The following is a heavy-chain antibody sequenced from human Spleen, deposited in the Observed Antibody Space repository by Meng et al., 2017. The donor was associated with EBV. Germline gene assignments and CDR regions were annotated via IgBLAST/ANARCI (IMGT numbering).Heavy chain of an antibody. CDR3: TTDEGGSRF. CDR1: GFTFSNAW. Sequence: RLVGVGGGLGKPGVSLRLPLAASGFTFSNAWMNWVRQAPGKGLEWVSRIKTETDDGSLDYAAAVKGRFTISRDDSINTIYLQMDSLQTDDTAVYYCTTDEGGSRFWGQGTLVTVSS. CDR2: IKTETDDGSL. V-gene: IGHV3-15*01. D-gene: IGHD2-15*01. J-gene: IGHJ4*02.